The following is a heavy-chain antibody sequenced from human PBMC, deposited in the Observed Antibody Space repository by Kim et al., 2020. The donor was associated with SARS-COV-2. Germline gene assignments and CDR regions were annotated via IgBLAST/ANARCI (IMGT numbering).Heavy chain of an antibody. CDR3: ARDRGYYGMDV. J-gene: IGHJ6*02. CDR2: INHSGST. Sequence: SETLSLTCAVYGGSFSGYYWSWIRQPPGKGLEWIGEINHSGSTNYNPSLKSRVTISVDTSKNQFSLKLSSVTAADTAVYYCARDRGYYGMDVWGQGTTVTVSS. CDR1: GGSFSGYY. V-gene: IGHV4-34*01.